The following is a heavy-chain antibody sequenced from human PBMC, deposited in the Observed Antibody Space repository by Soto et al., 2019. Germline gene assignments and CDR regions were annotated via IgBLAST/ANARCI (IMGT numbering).Heavy chain of an antibody. Sequence: SVKVSCKASVYPVPTYGMSLVRQAPGQGLEWMGWISGYSGDTNYAQKLQGRVTVTTDTSTSTAYMELRSLRSDDTAVYYCARVPSSWYYYYGMDVWGQGTMFTVSS. J-gene: IGHJ6*02. CDR1: VYPVPTYG. V-gene: IGHV1-18*04. CDR2: ISGYSGDT. CDR3: ARVPSSWYYYYGMDV. D-gene: IGHD6-13*01.